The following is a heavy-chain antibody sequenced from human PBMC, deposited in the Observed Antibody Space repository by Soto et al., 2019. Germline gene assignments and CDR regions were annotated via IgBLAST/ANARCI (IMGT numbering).Heavy chain of an antibody. J-gene: IGHJ4*02. V-gene: IGHV3-23*01. D-gene: IGHD3-10*01. CDR1: GFTFSSYA. CDR2: ISGSGGST. CDR3: AKAYGSGSPID. Sequence: ILSCAASGFTFSSYAMSWVRQAPGKGLEWVSAISGSGGSTYYADSVKGRFTISRDNSKNTLYLQMNSXRXEDTAVYYCAKAYGSGSPIDWGQGTLVTVSS.